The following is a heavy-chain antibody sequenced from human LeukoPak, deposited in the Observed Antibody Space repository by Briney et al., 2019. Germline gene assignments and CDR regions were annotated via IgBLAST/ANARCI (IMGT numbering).Heavy chain of an antibody. CDR3: ARDTYYYGSGSSYYMDV. D-gene: IGHD3-10*01. CDR1: GYTFTSYG. Sequence: ASVKVSCKASGYTFTSYGISWVRQAPGQGLEWMGWISAYNGNTNYAQKLQGRVTMTTDTSTSTAYMELRSLRSDDTAVYYCARDTYYYGSGSSYYMDVWGKGTTVTISS. CDR2: ISAYNGNT. J-gene: IGHJ6*03. V-gene: IGHV1-18*01.